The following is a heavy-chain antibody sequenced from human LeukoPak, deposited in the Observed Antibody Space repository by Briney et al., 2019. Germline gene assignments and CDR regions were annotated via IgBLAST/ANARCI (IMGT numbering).Heavy chain of an antibody. Sequence: SVKVSCKASGGTFSSYAISWVRQAPGQGLEWMGGIIPIFGTANYAQKFQGRVTITADEPTSTAYMELSSLRSEDTAVYYCAGDPRIVGATTNCWGQGTLVTVSS. CDR1: GGTFSSYA. J-gene: IGHJ4*02. CDR2: IIPIFGTA. CDR3: AGDPRIVGATTNC. D-gene: IGHD1-26*01. V-gene: IGHV1-69*13.